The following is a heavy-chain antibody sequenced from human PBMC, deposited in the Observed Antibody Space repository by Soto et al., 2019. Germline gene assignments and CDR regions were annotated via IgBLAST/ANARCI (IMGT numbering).Heavy chain of an antibody. Sequence: QVQLVQSGAEVKKPGASVKVSCKASGYTFASYAISWMRQAPGQGLEWMGWISAYNGNTNYPKKLQGRVTMTTDTSTSTAYMELKSLRSADTAVYYCARDPPPPDYWGQGTLVTVSS. CDR1: GYTFASYA. V-gene: IGHV1-18*01. J-gene: IGHJ4*02. CDR2: ISAYNGNT. CDR3: ARDPPPPDY.